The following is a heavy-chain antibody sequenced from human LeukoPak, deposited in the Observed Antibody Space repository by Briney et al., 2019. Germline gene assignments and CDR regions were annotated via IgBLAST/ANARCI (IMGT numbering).Heavy chain of an antibody. CDR1: GFTFSSHW. V-gene: IGHV3-74*01. D-gene: IGHD4-17*01. Sequence: GGSLRLSCAASGFTFSSHWMHWVRQAPGKGLVWVSRINTDGTSTSYADSVKGRFTISRDNAKSTLYLQMNSLRAEDTAVYYCARDRRDYGDYEWGQGTLVTVSS. J-gene: IGHJ4*02. CDR3: ARDRRDYGDYE. CDR2: INTDGTST.